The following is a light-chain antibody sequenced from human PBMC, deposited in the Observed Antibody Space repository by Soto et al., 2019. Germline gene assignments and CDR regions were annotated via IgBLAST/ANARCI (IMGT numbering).Light chain of an antibody. CDR1: SSDVGGYNY. J-gene: IGLJ2*01. V-gene: IGLV2-14*03. CDR3: TSYTSTGAPVV. Sequence: QSALTQPASVSGSPGQSITISCTGTSSDVGGYNYVSWYQHHPGKAPELIIYGVTNRPSGASLRFSGSKSGNTASLTISGLQGEDEADYYCTSYTSTGAPVVFGGGTQLTVL. CDR2: GVT.